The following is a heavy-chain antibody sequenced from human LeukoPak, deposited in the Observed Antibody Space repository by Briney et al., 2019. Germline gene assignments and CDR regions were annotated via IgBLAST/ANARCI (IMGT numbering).Heavy chain of an antibody. D-gene: IGHD2-15*01. CDR2: IFPIDSET. Sequence: GASLEISCKASGYRFSSDWIAWVRQLPGKGLEWMGIIFPIDSETTYSPSFQGQVTISADKSISTAYLQWSSLKASDTAMYYCTRGCSGGSCSRDAMDVWGQGTMVTVSS. V-gene: IGHV5-51*01. CDR3: TRGCSGGSCSRDAMDV. CDR1: GYRFSSDW. J-gene: IGHJ6*02.